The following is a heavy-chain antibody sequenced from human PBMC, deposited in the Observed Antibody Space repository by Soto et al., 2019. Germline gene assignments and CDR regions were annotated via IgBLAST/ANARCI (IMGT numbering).Heavy chain of an antibody. J-gene: IGHJ6*02. CDR3: ARDSDCHSTSCFFPPHV. D-gene: IGHD2-2*01. CDR2: ITSSSSYI. V-gene: IGHV3-21*01. CDR1: GFTFSSYS. Sequence: PGGSLRLSCAASGFTFSSYSMNWVRQAPGEGLEWVSSITSSSSYIYYADSVKGRFTISRDNAKNSIYLQMNSLRAEDTAVYYCARDSDCHSTSCFFPPHVWGQGTTVTVSS.